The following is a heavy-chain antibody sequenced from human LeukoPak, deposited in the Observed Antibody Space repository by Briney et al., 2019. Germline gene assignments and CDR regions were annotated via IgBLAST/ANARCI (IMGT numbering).Heavy chain of an antibody. CDR1: GYTLTYNN. J-gene: IGHJ4*02. Sequence: GASVKVSCKASGYTLTYNNISWVRQAPGQGLEWMGWINTKNGDTNYGRKLQGRVTMTTDTSTSTAYMELRSLRSDDTAVYYCARDHYDSSGYYYPFDYWGQGTLVTVSS. V-gene: IGHV1-18*01. D-gene: IGHD3-22*01. CDR3: ARDHYDSSGYYYPFDY. CDR2: INTKNGDT.